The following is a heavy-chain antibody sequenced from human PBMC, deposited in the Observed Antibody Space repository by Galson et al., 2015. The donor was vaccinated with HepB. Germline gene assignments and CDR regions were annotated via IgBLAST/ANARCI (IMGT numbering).Heavy chain of an antibody. V-gene: IGHV3-23*01. CDR2: ISGSGGNI. D-gene: IGHD6-6*01. J-gene: IGHJ4*02. CDR1: GFTFSSYA. CDR3: AKDRRGSSSRGDFEY. Sequence: SLRLSCAASGFTFSSYAMSWVRQAPGKRLEWVSGISGSGGNIYYPDSVKGRFGISRDNSKNTLYLQMNSLRAEDTAVYYCAKDRRGSSSRGDFEYWGQGALVTVSS.